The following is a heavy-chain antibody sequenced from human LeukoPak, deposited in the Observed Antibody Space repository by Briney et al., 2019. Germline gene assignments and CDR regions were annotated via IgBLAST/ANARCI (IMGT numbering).Heavy chain of an antibody. CDR3: AKCDSPVAGDYFDY. Sequence: QTGGSLRLSCAASGFTFSNYGMGWVRQAPGKGLEWISGISGGGGNTYYADSVKGRFTISRDNSKNTLYLQMNSLRAEDTAVYYCAKCDSPVAGDYFDYWGQGTLVTVSS. CDR2: ISGGGGNT. CDR1: GFTFSNYG. J-gene: IGHJ4*02. D-gene: IGHD6-19*01. V-gene: IGHV3-23*01.